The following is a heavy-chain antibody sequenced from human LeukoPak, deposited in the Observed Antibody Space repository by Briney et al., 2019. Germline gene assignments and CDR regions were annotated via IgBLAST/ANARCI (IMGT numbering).Heavy chain of an antibody. CDR2: IGLSGSAI. D-gene: IGHD3-22*01. V-gene: IGHV3-11*01. Sequence: PGGSLRLSCAASGFTFSDYHMSWIRQAPGRGLELVSYIGLSGSAIYYADSVKGRFTISRDNAENSLYLQMNTLRAEDTAVYFCARVPYYVSSGYYYYYYYMDVWGKGTTVTVSS. CDR1: GFTFSDYH. CDR3: ARVPYYVSSGYYYYYYYMDV. J-gene: IGHJ6*03.